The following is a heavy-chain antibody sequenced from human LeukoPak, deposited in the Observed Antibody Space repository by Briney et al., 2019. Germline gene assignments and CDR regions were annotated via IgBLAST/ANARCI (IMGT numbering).Heavy chain of an antibody. CDR3: TTGIRGD. D-gene: IGHD3-10*01. CDR1: GLTVTNAW. V-gene: IGHV3-15*07. Sequence: SGGSLRLSCSASGLTVTNAWMNWVRQAPGEGLDWVGRIASKTDGGATDYAAPVKGRFTISRDDSKNTLNVQMNSLKTEDTAVYYCTTGIRGDWGQGTLVTVSS. J-gene: IGHJ4*02. CDR2: IASKTDGGAT.